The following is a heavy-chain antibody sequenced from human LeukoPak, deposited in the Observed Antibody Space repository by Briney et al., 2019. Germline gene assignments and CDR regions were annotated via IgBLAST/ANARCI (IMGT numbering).Heavy chain of an antibody. CDR1: GFTFGSYW. CDR2: INSDGSNT. V-gene: IGHV3-74*01. CDR3: ARGPTPGDFDF. Sequence: PGGSLRLSCAASGFTFGSYWMHWVRQAPGKGLVWVSRINSDGSNTIYADSVKGRFTISRDNSKNTLSLQMNSLRGEDTAVYYCARGPTPGDFDFWGQGTLVTVSS. J-gene: IGHJ4*02. D-gene: IGHD1-26*01.